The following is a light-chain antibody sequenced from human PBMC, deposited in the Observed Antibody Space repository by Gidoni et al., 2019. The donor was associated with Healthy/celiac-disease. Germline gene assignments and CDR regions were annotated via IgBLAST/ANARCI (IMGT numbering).Light chain of an antibody. CDR2: DDS. CDR1: NIGRKR. Sequence: SYVLTQPHSVSVAPGPTARITCGGNNIGRKRVHWYQQQPVQAPVLVVYDDSDRPSGIPERFSGSNSGNTATLTISRVEAGDEADYYCQVWDSSSDHVVFGGGTKLTVL. V-gene: IGLV3-21*02. J-gene: IGLJ2*01. CDR3: QVWDSSSDHVV.